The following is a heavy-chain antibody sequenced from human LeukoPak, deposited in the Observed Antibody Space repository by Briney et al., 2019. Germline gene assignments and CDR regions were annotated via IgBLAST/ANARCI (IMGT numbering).Heavy chain of an antibody. J-gene: IGHJ4*02. D-gene: IGHD1-26*01. CDR3: ARDGSGSCYAY. CDR1: GFTFSGYW. V-gene: IGHV3-7*01. CDR2: IKQDGSEK. Sequence: GGSLRLSCAASGFTFSGYWMSWVRQAPGKGLEWVANIKQDGSEKNYVDSVKGRFTISRDNAKNSLYLQMNSLRAEDTAVYYCARDGSGSCYAYWGQGTLVTVSS.